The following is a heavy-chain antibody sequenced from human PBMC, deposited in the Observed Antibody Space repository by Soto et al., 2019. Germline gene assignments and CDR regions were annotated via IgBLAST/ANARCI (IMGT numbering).Heavy chain of an antibody. CDR2: IYPGDSDT. D-gene: IGHD3-10*01. J-gene: IGHJ6*04. V-gene: IGHV5-51*01. Sequence: PGESLKISCKGSGYSFTSYWIGWVRQMPGKGLEWMGIIYPGDSDTRYSPSFQGQVTISADKSISTAYLQWSSLKASDTAMYYCARQWFGELFSDYYGMYVWGKGTTVTVSS. CDR3: ARQWFGELFSDYYGMYV. CDR1: GYSFTSYW.